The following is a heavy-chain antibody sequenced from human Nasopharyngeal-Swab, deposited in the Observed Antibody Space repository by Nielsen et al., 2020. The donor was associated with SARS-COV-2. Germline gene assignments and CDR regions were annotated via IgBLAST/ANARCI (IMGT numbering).Heavy chain of an antibody. CDR2: INHSGST. D-gene: IGHD2-15*01. CDR1: GGSFSGYY. CDR3: AQNGYCSGGSCPYLPFDY. V-gene: IGHV4-34*01. J-gene: IGHJ4*02. Sequence: SETLSLTCAVYGGSFSGYYWSWIRQPPGKGLEWIGEINHSGSTNYNLSLKSRVTISVDTSKNQFSLKLSSVTAADTAVYYCAQNGYCSGGSCPYLPFDYWGQGTLVTVSS.